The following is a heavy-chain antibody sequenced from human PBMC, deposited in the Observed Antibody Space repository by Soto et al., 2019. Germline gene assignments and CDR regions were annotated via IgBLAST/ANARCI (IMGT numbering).Heavy chain of an antibody. V-gene: IGHV3-21*01. D-gene: IGHD5-12*01. CDR3: ARDAGDSGYDPYGMDV. CDR2: ISSSSSYI. Sequence: GGSMRLSCAASGVTFYSYSVNWVRQAPGKGLEWVSSISSSSSYIYYADSVKGRFTISRDNAKNSLYLQMNSLRAEDTAVYYCARDAGDSGYDPYGMDVWGQGTTVTVSS. J-gene: IGHJ6*02. CDR1: GVTFYSYS.